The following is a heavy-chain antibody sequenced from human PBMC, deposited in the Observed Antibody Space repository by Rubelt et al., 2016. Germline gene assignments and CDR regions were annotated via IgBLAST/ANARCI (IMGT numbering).Heavy chain of an antibody. CDR2: IYYSGST. V-gene: IGHV4-59*08. Sequence: QVQLQESGPGLVKPSETLSLTCTVSGGSISDYYCNWIRQPPGKGLEWIGYIYYSGSTNYNPSLKSRVTISVDTSKNQFSLKVSSVTAADTAMYYCARREVSSGWYDYWGQGTLVTVSS. J-gene: IGHJ4*02. D-gene: IGHD6-19*01. CDR3: ARREVSSGWYDY. CDR1: GGSISDYY.